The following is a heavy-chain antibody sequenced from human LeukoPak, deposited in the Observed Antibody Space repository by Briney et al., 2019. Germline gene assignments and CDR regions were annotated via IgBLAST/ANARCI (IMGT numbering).Heavy chain of an antibody. CDR2: MNPNSGNT. Sequence: ASVKVSCKASGYTFTSYYMRWVRQAPGQGLEWMGWMNPNSGNTGYAQKFQGRVTLTRDTSISTAYMELSRLTSDDTAVYYCAGGGALPSDAFDVWGQGTMVTISS. D-gene: IGHD3-16*01. CDR1: GYTFTSYY. V-gene: IGHV1-2*02. CDR3: AGGGALPSDAFDV. J-gene: IGHJ3*01.